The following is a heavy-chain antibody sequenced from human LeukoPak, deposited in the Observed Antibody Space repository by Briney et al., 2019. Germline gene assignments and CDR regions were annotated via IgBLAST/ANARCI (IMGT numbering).Heavy chain of an antibody. D-gene: IGHD7-27*01. CDR1: GGSVSDYY. CDR2: IYHTGST. CDR3: ASRKLGNDY. V-gene: IGHV4-59*02. Sequence: SETLSLTCTISGGSVSDYYWSWIRQTPGKGLEWIGYIYHTGSTSYSPSLKSRVTISADTSQNQFSLKLSSATAADTAVYYCASRKLGNDYWGQGTLVTVSS. J-gene: IGHJ4*02.